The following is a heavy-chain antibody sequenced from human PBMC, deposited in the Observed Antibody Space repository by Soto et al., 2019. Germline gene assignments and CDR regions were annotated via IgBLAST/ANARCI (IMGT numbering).Heavy chain of an antibody. Sequence: ASVKVSCKASGYTFSSYHISWVRQAPGQGLEWMGRINACDGNTNYAQKFQGRVTMTWYTSTSTVYMELGSLRSEDSAVYYCASGYNYGFAYWGQGTLVTVS. CDR2: INACDGNT. CDR3: ASGYNYGFAY. J-gene: IGHJ4*01. V-gene: IGHV1-18*01. CDR1: GYTFSSYH. D-gene: IGHD5-18*01.